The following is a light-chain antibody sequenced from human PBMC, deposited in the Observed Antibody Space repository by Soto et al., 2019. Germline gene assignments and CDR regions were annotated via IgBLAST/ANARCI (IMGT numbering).Light chain of an antibody. V-gene: IGKV3-20*01. J-gene: IGKJ2*01. CDR1: RSVSSSY. Sequence: EIVLTQSPGTLSLSPGERATLSCRASRSVSSSYLAWNQQKPGQAPRLLIYGASSRATGIPDRFSGSGSGTDFTLTISRLEPEDFAVYYCQQYGSSPPYTFGQGTKLEIK. CDR3: QQYGSSPPYT. CDR2: GAS.